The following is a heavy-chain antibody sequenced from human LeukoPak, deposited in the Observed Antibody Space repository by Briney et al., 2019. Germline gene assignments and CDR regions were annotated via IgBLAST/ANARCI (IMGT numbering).Heavy chain of an antibody. D-gene: IGHD6-6*01. Sequence: PGGSLRLSCAASGFTFSSYAMSWVRQAPGKGLEWVSGISGSGGSTYYADSVKGRFTISRDNSKNTLYLQMSSLRAEDTAVFYCAKGKYNRDAFDIWGLGTMVTVSS. CDR3: AKGKYNRDAFDI. J-gene: IGHJ3*02. V-gene: IGHV3-23*01. CDR2: ISGSGGST. CDR1: GFTFSSYA.